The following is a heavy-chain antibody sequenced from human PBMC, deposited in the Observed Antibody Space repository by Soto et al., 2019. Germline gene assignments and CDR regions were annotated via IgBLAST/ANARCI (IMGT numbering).Heavy chain of an antibody. CDR3: ARKRMVAATSFDY. CDR2: INHSGST. D-gene: IGHD2-15*01. Sequence: SETLSLTCAVYGGSFSGYYWSWIRQPPGKGLEWIGEINHSGSTNYNPSLKSRVTISVDTSKNRFSLKLSSVTAADTAVYYCARKRMVAATSFDYWGQGTLVTVSS. J-gene: IGHJ4*02. CDR1: GGSFSGYY. V-gene: IGHV4-34*01.